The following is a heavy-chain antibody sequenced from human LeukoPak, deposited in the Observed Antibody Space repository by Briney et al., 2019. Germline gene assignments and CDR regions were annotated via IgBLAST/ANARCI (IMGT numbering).Heavy chain of an antibody. CDR3: ARGVGYYYDSSGYYQTFDY. V-gene: IGHV3-7*01. CDR2: IKQDGSEK. Sequence: GGSLRLSCAASGFTFSSYWMSWVRQAPGKGLEWVANIKQDGSEKYYVDSVKGRFTTSRDNAKNSLYLQMNSLRAEDTAVYYCARGVGYYYDSSGYYQTFDYWGQGTLVTVSS. D-gene: IGHD3-22*01. CDR1: GFTFSSYW. J-gene: IGHJ4*02.